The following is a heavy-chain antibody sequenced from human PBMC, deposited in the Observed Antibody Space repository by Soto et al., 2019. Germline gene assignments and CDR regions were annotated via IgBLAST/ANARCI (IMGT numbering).Heavy chain of an antibody. D-gene: IGHD6-6*01. CDR3: ARSEQLRLGGGMDV. CDR2: IIPIFGTA. Sequence: GASVKVSCKASGGTFSSYAISWVRQAPGQGLEWMGGIIPIFGTANYAQKFQGRVTITADKSTSTAYMGLSSLRSEDTAVYYCARSEQLRLGGGMDVWGQGTTVTVSS. J-gene: IGHJ6*02. V-gene: IGHV1-69*06. CDR1: GGTFSSYA.